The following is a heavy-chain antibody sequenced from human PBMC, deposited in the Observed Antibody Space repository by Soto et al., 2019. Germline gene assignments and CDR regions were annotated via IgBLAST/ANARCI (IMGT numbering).Heavy chain of an antibody. V-gene: IGHV5-10-1*01. CDR1: GYSFTSYW. Sequence: LGESLKISCKGSGYSFTSYWISWVRQMPGKGLEWMGRIDPSDSYTNYSPSFQGHVTISADKSISTAYLRWSSLKASDTAMYYCAAYGAGDYYGMDVWGQGTTVTVSS. J-gene: IGHJ6*02. CDR3: AAYGAGDYYGMDV. CDR2: IDPSDSYT. D-gene: IGHD4-17*01.